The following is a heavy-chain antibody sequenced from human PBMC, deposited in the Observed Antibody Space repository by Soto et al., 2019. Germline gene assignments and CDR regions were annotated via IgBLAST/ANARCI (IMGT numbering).Heavy chain of an antibody. CDR2: IYYSGST. J-gene: IGHJ4*02. CDR3: ARRWGGTFDY. V-gene: IGHV4-59*01. D-gene: IGHD2-21*01. CDR1: GGSISSYY. Sequence: QVQLQESGPGLVKPSETLSLTCTVSGGSISSYYWSWIRQPPGKGLEWIGYIYYSGSTNYNPSLXGRGTIXXDTSMNQFSLKLSSVTAADTAVYYCARRWGGTFDYWGQGTLVTVSS.